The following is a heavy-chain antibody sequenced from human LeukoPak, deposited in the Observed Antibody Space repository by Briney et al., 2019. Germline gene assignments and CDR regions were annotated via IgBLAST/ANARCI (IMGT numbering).Heavy chain of an antibody. D-gene: IGHD2-15*01. V-gene: IGHV3-23*01. CDR3: AKASVGHCSGAFCYHFDS. CDR1: GFTFSTYA. J-gene: IGHJ4*02. Sequence: GGTLRLSCAASGFTFSTYAMSWVSQTPGKEREGFAAISGDNPGTYHANSVKGRFTISRDNSKNTLHLQMTGLRAEDTAIYYCAKASVGHCSGAFCYHFDSWGQGTLVTVSS. CDR2: ISGDNPGT.